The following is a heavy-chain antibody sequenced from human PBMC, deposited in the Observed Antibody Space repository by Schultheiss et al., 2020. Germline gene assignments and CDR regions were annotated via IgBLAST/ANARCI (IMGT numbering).Heavy chain of an antibody. CDR1: GFSLSKNGVG. D-gene: IGHD2-2*01. CDR3: ARFDCSSRSCYGDAYDF. J-gene: IGHJ3*01. V-gene: IGHV2-5*02. Sequence: SGPTLVKPAQTLTLTCTFSGFSLSKNGVGVGWIRQPPGRALEWLALVYWDDDKRYSPSLKSRLTITKDTSKNQVVLTLTNMDPVDTGTYYCARFDCSSRSCYGDAYDFWGQGKMVTVSS. CDR2: VYWDDDK.